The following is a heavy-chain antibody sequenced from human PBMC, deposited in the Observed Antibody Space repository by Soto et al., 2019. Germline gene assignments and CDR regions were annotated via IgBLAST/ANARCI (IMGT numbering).Heavy chain of an antibody. CDR2: IYPDDAET. D-gene: IGHD3-3*01. CDR3: SRPSDFWNSYDPNYFQY. Sequence: PGESLKISCKVSGYSFSRHWIGWVRQMPGKGLEWMGIIYPDDAETRYSPSFEGQVTISVDKSISTAYLQWSSLQASDTAMYYRSRPSDFWNSYDPNYFQYWGQGTLVTVSS. V-gene: IGHV5-51*01. CDR1: GYSFSRHW. J-gene: IGHJ4*02.